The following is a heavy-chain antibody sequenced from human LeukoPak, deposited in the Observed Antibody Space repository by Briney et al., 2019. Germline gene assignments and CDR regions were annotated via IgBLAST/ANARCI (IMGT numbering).Heavy chain of an antibody. CDR3: ARYCNGDTCDGALDL. J-gene: IGHJ3*01. V-gene: IGHV3-74*01. CDR1: GFTFNNYW. Sequence: GGSLRLSCAASGFTFNNYWIHWVRQVPGKDLVWVSRIDSDASRTNYADSVKGRFTISRDNVKNMVYLQMSSLTVEDTAVYYCARYCNGDTCDGALDLWGQGALVTVSS. CDR2: IDSDASRT. D-gene: IGHD2-15*01.